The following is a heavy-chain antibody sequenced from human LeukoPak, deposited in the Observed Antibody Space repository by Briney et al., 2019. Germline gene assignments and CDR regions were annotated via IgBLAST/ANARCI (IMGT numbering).Heavy chain of an antibody. D-gene: IGHD3-10*01. Sequence: HSGGSLRLSCAASGITFSGSAVHWVRQAPGKGLEWVSTISGSSGSTYYTDSVKGRFTISRDNSKNTLYLQMNSLRAEDTAVYYCAKEVAQYYYGSGSTFDYWGQGTPVTVSS. CDR1: GITFSGSA. J-gene: IGHJ4*02. CDR2: ISGSSGST. V-gene: IGHV3-23*01. CDR3: AKEVAQYYYGSGSTFDY.